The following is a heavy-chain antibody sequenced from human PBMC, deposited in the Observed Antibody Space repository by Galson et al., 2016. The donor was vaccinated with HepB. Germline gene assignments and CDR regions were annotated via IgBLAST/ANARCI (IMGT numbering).Heavy chain of an antibody. CDR1: GFTFSDYA. J-gene: IGHJ2*01. CDR2: IGGSGRGT. Sequence: SLRLSCAASGFTFSDYAMSWLRQAPGKGLEWVSGIGGSGRGTHYADSVKGRFTISRDNSKNTLFLQMNSLRAEDTATYYCAKDQLIVIVPAAGNWFDPWGRGTLVTVSS. CDR3: AKDQLIVIVPAAGNWFDP. D-gene: IGHD2-2*01. V-gene: IGHV3-23*01.